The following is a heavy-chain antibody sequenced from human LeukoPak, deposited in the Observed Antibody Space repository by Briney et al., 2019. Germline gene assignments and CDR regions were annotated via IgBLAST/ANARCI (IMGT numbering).Heavy chain of an antibody. Sequence: GSLRLSCAASGFAFSNAWMSWVRQAPGKGLEWIGRIKSKTEGETTDYAAPVKGRITISRDDSKSTLYLQMNSLKTEDTAVYYCTTDQTDYWGQGTLVTVSS. CDR2: IKSKTEGETT. V-gene: IGHV3-15*01. CDR1: GFAFSNAW. J-gene: IGHJ4*02. CDR3: TTDQTDY.